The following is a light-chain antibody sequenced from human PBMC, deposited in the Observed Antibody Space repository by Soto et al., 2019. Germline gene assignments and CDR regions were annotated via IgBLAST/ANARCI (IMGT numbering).Light chain of an antibody. CDR2: DVS. CDR1: SSDVGGYNY. CDR3: CSYAGSSTSYV. J-gene: IGLJ1*01. Sequence: QSVLTQPASVSGSPGQSIAISCTGTSSDVGGYNYVSWYQQHPGKAPKFMIYDVSTRPSGVSYRFSGSKSGNTASLTISGLQAEDEADYYCCSYAGSSTSYVFGTGTKVTVL. V-gene: IGLV2-14*03.